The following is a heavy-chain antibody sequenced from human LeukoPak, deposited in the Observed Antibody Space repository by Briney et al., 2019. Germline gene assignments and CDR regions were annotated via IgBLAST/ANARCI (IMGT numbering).Heavy chain of an antibody. J-gene: IGHJ4*02. CDR2: ISSNGGST. CDR3: AKESNWGSPPDY. V-gene: IGHV3-64*01. Sequence: GGSLRPSCAASGFTFSSYAMHWVRQAPGKGLEYVSVISSNGGSTYYANSVKGRFTISRDNSKNTLYLQMGSLRAEDMAVYYCAKESNWGSPPDYWGQGTLVTVSS. D-gene: IGHD7-27*01. CDR1: GFTFSSYA.